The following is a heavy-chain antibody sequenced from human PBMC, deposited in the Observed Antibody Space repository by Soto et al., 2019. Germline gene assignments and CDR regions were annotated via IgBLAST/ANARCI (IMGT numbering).Heavy chain of an antibody. CDR2: ISAYNGNT. J-gene: IGHJ6*02. V-gene: IGHV1-18*01. CDR1: GYTFTSYG. Sequence: QVQLVQSGAEVKKPGASVKVSCKASGYTFTSYGISWVRQAPGQGLEWMGWISAYNGNTNYAQKLQGRVTMTTDTSTSTAYMELRSVRSDDTAVYYCARDRGSQQLVPYYYGMDVWGQGTTVTVSS. CDR3: ARDRGSQQLVPYYYGMDV. D-gene: IGHD6-13*01.